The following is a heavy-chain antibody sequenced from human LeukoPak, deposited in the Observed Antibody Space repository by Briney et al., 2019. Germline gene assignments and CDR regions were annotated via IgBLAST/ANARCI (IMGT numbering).Heavy chain of an antibody. CDR3: AGTLGATNYFDY. J-gene: IGHJ4*02. CDR2: IYYSGST. D-gene: IGHD1-26*01. V-gene: IGHV4-39*01. CDR1: GGSISSSSYS. Sequence: SETLSLTCTVSGGSISSSSYSWGWIRQPPGKGLEWIGSIYYSGSTYYNPSLKSRVTISVDTSKNQFSLKLSSVTAADTAVYYCAGTLGATNYFDYWGQGTLVTVSS.